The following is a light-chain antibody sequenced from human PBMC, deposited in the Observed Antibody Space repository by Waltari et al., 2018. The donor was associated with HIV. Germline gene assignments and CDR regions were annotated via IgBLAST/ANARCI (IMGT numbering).Light chain of an antibody. V-gene: IGLV3-21*04. J-gene: IGLJ2*01. CDR2: YDG. CDR3: QVWDSDSRSVV. CDR1: PIGDKS. Sequence: SFVFTPPPSVSVAPGETAILTCGGHPIGDKSLYWYQQKPGQAPLLVIQYDGERPSGVPERISASKSGQTATLTITRVEAGDEADYFCQVWDSDSRSVVFGGGTNLTVL.